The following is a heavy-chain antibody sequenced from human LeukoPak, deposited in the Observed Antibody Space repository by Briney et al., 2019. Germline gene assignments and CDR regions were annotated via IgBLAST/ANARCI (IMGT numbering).Heavy chain of an antibody. CDR2: INPNSGGT. V-gene: IGHV1-2*06. D-gene: IGHD3-10*01. CDR1: VYTFTGYY. CDR3: ARDLKTMVRGTPDY. J-gene: IGHJ4*02. Sequence: GASVKVSCKDSVYTFTGYYMHWVRQAPGQGLEWMGRINPNSGGTNYAQKFQGRVTMTRDTSISTAYMELSRLRSDDTAVYYCARDLKTMVRGTPDYWGQGTLVTVSS.